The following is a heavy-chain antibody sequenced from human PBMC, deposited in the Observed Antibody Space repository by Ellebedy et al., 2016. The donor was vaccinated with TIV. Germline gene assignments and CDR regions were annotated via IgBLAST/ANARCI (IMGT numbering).Heavy chain of an antibody. CDR1: GFTFSSFG. V-gene: IGHV3-30*18. CDR2: ISYDGGNK. J-gene: IGHJ4*02. D-gene: IGHD1-26*01. Sequence: GESLKISCAASGFTFSSFGMHWVRQAPGKGLECVAVISYDGGNKYYADSVKGRFTISRDKSKNTLYLQMNSLRAEDTAVYYCAEDRHSGNIDYWGQGTLVTVSS. CDR3: AEDRHSGNIDY.